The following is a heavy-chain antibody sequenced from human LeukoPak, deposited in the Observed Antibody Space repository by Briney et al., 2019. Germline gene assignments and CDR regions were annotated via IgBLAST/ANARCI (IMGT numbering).Heavy chain of an antibody. J-gene: IGHJ3*01. V-gene: IGHV4-59*08. CDR1: AASISSSY. Sequence: SETLSLTCSVSAASISSSYWSWIRQPLGKVREWIGNTYNSATPNYSPSRHSRVTMSVDTSKSQFSLQLTSVSAADTAVYYCARRFSSRSDGNGYYYGHDAFDVWGQGTLVTVSS. CDR2: TYNSATP. D-gene: IGHD3-22*01. CDR3: ARRFSSRSDGNGYYYGHDAFDV.